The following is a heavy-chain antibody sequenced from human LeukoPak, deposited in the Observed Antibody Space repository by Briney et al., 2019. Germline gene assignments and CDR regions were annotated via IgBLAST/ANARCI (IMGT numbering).Heavy chain of an antibody. Sequence: ASVKVSCKASGYTFTSYGISWVRQAPGQGLEWMGWISAYNGNTNYAQKLQGRVTMTTDTSTSTAYMELRSLRSDDTAVYYCAKDQCGAGSSSCPYYFVYWGQGTLVTVSS. D-gene: IGHD6-13*01. CDR1: GYTFTSYG. V-gene: IGHV1-18*01. J-gene: IGHJ4*02. CDR2: ISAYNGNT. CDR3: AKDQCGAGSSSCPYYFVY.